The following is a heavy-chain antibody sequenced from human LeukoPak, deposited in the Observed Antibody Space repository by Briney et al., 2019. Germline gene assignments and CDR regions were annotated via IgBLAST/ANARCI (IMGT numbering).Heavy chain of an antibody. J-gene: IGHJ6*03. CDR1: RDSIISNH. V-gene: IGHV4-4*07. CDR3: ARGTSGFMDV. CDR2: IYSSGTT. D-gene: IGHD3-3*01. Sequence: SETLSLTCTVSRDSIISNHWSWIRQPAGKGLEWIGRIYSSGTTNYNPSLKSRVTMSIDTSKNHFSLKLTSVTAADTAVYYCARGTSGFMDVWGKGTTVTVSS.